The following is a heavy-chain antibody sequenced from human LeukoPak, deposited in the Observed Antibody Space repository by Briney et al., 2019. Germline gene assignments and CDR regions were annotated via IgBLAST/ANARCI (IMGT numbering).Heavy chain of an antibody. CDR3: ARLSAAAGLDY. Sequence: PSETLSLTCTVSGGSISSYYWGWIRQPPGKGLEWIGSIYYSGSTYYNPSLKSRVTISVDTSKSQFSLKLSSVTAADTAVYYCARLSAAAGLDYWGQGTLVTVSS. CDR2: IYYSGST. J-gene: IGHJ4*02. V-gene: IGHV4-39*01. D-gene: IGHD6-13*01. CDR1: GGSISSYY.